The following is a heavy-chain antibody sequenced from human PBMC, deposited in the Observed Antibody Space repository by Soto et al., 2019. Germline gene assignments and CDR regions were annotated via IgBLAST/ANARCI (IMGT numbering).Heavy chain of an antibody. CDR1: GFTFSSYG. V-gene: IGHV3-33*01. J-gene: IGHJ6*02. Sequence: GGSLRLSCAASGFTFSSYGMHWVRQAPGKGLGWVAVIWYDGSNKYYADSVKGRFTISRDNSKNTLYLQMNSLRAEDTAVYYCARDLGYCTNGVCSSYYYYYVMDVWGQGTTVTVSS. CDR2: IWYDGSNK. CDR3: ARDLGYCTNGVCSSYYYYYVMDV. D-gene: IGHD2-8*01.